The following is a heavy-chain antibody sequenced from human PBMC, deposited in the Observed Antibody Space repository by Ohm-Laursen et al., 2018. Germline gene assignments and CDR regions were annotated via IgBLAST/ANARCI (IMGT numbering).Heavy chain of an antibody. D-gene: IGHD3-16*01. CDR2: ISSSGSTI. V-gene: IGHV3-48*03. Sequence: SRRLSCAASGFTFSSYEMNWVRQAPGKGLEWVSYISSSGSTIHYADSVKGRFTISRDNAKNSLYLQMNSLRAEDTAVYHCARDPVRGLTDYWGQGTLVTVSS. CDR1: GFTFSSYE. J-gene: IGHJ4*02. CDR3: ARDPVRGLTDY.